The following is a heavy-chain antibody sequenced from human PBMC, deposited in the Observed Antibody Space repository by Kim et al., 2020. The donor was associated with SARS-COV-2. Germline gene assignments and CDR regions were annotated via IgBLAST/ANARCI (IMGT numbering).Heavy chain of an antibody. J-gene: IGHJ3*02. CDR1: GGTFSSYA. D-gene: IGHD2-15*01. CDR2: IIPIFGTA. Sequence: SVKVSCKASGGTFSSYAISWVRQAPGQGLEWMGGIIPIFGTANYAQKFQGRVTITADESTSTAYMELSSLRSEDTAVYYCARVPSWGGSSLGSAFDIWGQGTMVTVSS. CDR3: ARVPSWGGSSLGSAFDI. V-gene: IGHV1-69*13.